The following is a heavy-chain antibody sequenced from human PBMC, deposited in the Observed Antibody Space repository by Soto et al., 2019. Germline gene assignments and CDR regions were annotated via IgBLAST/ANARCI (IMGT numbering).Heavy chain of an antibody. V-gene: IGHV4-31*03. CDR3: ARGVGTAPSRRPWYCDL. CDR2: LYYSGST. Sequence: QVQLQESGPGLVKPSRTLSLTCTVSGGSISSGGYYWSWIRQHPGKGLEWIGYLYYSGSTYYNPSLTRRVTISGDPSKNQIPMKLSSVHAADTAVYYWARGVGTAPSRRPWYCDLWGRGTLVTVSS. D-gene: IGHD2-21*02. J-gene: IGHJ2*01. CDR1: GGSISSGGYY.